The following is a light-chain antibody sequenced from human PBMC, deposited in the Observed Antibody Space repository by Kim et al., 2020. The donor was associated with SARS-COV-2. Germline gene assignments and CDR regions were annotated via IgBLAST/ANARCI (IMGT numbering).Light chain of an antibody. CDR3: QQYNGYSWT. V-gene: IGKV1-5*03. Sequence: AAVGDRVAITCRASQNIGRWLAWYQQKPGTAPKVLIYQASGLESGVPSRFSGSGSGTEFTLTISNLQPDDFATYYCQQYNGYSWTFGQGTKVDIK. J-gene: IGKJ1*01. CDR1: QNIGRW. CDR2: QAS.